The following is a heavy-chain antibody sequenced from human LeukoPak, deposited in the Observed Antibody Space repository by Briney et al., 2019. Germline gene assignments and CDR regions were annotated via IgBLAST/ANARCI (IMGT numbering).Heavy chain of an antibody. Sequence: GGSLRLSYAASGFTFSSYAMSWVRQAPGKGLEWVSAISGSGGSTYYADSVKGRFTISRDNSKNTLYLQMNSLRAEDTAVYYCAKGGIVVVITKYYFDYWGQGTLVTVSS. CDR1: GFTFSSYA. D-gene: IGHD3-22*01. CDR3: AKGGIVVVITKYYFDY. CDR2: ISGSGGST. V-gene: IGHV3-23*01. J-gene: IGHJ4*02.